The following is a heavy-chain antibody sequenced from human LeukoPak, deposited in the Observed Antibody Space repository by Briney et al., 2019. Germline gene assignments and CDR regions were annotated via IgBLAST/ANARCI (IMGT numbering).Heavy chain of an antibody. V-gene: IGHV4-34*01. CDR1: GGSLSGYY. D-gene: IGHD5-12*01. Sequence: SETLSLTCAVSGGSLSGYYWTWIRQPPGKGLEWIGEINHSGSTNYNPSLKSRVTISVDTSRKQFFLRLSSVTAADTAVYYCARGGLATINLARGPFDYWGQGTLVTVSS. J-gene: IGHJ4*02. CDR3: ARGGLATINLARGPFDY. CDR2: INHSGST.